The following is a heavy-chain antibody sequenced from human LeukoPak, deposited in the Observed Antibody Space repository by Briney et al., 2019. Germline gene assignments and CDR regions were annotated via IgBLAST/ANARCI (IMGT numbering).Heavy chain of an antibody. Sequence: ASVKVSCKASGYTFTGYYMHWVRQAPGQGLEWMGWINPSSGGTNYAQKFQGWVTMTRDTSISTAYMELSRLRSDDTAVYYCARGDILTGYPSLDYWGQGTLVTVSS. J-gene: IGHJ4*02. D-gene: IGHD3-9*01. CDR3: ARGDILTGYPSLDY. V-gene: IGHV1-2*04. CDR1: GYTFTGYY. CDR2: INPSSGGT.